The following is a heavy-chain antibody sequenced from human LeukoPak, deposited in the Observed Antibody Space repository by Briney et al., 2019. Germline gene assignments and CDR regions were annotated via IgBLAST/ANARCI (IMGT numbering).Heavy chain of an antibody. D-gene: IGHD3-10*01. J-gene: IGHJ4*02. CDR3: ASDRVLGSGSLDN. Sequence: PGGSLRLSCAASGFTFSDFWRNWVRQTPGKGLGWVSRIRGDGYDTTYADSVDGRFTISRDNARHTLYLQMNSLRADDTAVYYCASDRVLGSGSLDNWGQGTLVTVSS. V-gene: IGHV3-74*01. CDR2: IRGDGYDT. CDR1: GFTFSDFW.